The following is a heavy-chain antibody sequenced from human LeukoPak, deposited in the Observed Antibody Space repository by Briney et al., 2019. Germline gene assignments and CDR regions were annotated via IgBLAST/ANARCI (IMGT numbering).Heavy chain of an antibody. CDR3: AKDRSAFDWLLANY. J-gene: IGHJ4*02. Sequence: PGASLRLSCAASGFTFSSYATSRVRQAPGKGLEWVSAISGSGGSTYYADSVKGRFTISRDNSKNTLYLQMNSLRAEDTAVYYCAKDRSAFDWLLANYWGQGTLVTVSS. CDR2: ISGSGGST. CDR1: GFTFSSYA. V-gene: IGHV3-23*01. D-gene: IGHD3-9*01.